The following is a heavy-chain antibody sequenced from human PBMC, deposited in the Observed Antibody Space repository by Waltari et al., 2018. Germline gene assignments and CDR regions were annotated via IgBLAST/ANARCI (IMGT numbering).Heavy chain of an antibody. CDR3: ARHSSSWYGVGWFDP. J-gene: IGHJ5*02. CDR2: IYYSGST. CDR1: GGSISSYY. Sequence: QVQLQESGPGLVKPSETLSLTCTVSGGSISSYYWSWIRQPPGKGLEWIGYIYYSGSTNYNPSLKSRVTISVDTSKNQFSLKLSSVTAADTAVYYCARHSSSWYGVGWFDPWGQGTLVTVSS. V-gene: IGHV4-59*08. D-gene: IGHD6-13*01.